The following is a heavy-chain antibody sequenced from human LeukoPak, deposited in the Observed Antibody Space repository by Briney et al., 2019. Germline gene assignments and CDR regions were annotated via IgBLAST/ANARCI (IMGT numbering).Heavy chain of an antibody. CDR3: ATPDRGYYQIDAFDI. CDR2: FDPEDGET. Sequence: APVKVSCKVSGYTLTELSMHWVRQAPGKGLEWMGGFDPEDGETIYAQKFQGRVTMTEDTSTDTAYMELSSLRSEDTAVYYCATPDRGYYQIDAFDIWGQGTMVTVSS. J-gene: IGHJ3*02. V-gene: IGHV1-24*01. CDR1: GYTLTELS. D-gene: IGHD3-22*01.